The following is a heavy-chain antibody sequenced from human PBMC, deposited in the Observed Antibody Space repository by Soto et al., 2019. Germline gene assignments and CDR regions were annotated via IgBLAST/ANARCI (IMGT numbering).Heavy chain of an antibody. Sequence: EVQLVESGGGLVQPGGSLRLSCAASGFTFSSYWMHWVRQAPGKGLVWVSRINSDGSSTSYADSVKGRFTISRDNAKNTLYLEMNSLRAEDTAVYYCARDHVVSRNWFDPWGQGTLVTVSS. J-gene: IGHJ5*02. CDR1: GFTFSSYW. CDR3: ARDHVVSRNWFDP. D-gene: IGHD2-21*01. V-gene: IGHV3-74*01. CDR2: INSDGSST.